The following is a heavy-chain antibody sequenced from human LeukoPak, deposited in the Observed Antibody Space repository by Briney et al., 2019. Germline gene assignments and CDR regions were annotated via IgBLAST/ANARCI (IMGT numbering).Heavy chain of an antibody. J-gene: IGHJ3*02. CDR3: ARLGGSYYDSSGYFYAFDI. CDR2: IYSGGST. CDR1: GFTVSSNY. D-gene: IGHD3-22*01. V-gene: IGHV3-53*01. Sequence: GGSLRLSCAASGFTVSSNYMSWVRQAPGKGLEWVSVIYSGGSTYYADSVKGRFTISRDNSKNTLYLQMNSLRAEGTAVYYCARLGGSYYDSSGYFYAFDIWGQGTMVTVSS.